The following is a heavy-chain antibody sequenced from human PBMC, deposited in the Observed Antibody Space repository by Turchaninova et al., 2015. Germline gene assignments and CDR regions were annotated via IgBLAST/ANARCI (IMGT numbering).Heavy chain of an antibody. D-gene: IGHD3-9*01. CDR2: NYHSGST. V-gene: IGHV4-30-2*01. J-gene: IGHJ4*02. Sequence: QLQLQESGSGLVEPSQTLSLTSPASGGPISSCAHSWSWIRQPPGKGLEWIGYNYHSGSTYYNPSLKSRVIMSIDWSKNQFSLKLRSVTAADTAVYYCARSRDDILTGYYGQFDYWGQGTLVTVSS. CDR1: GGPISSCAHS. CDR3: ARSRDDILTGYYGQFDY.